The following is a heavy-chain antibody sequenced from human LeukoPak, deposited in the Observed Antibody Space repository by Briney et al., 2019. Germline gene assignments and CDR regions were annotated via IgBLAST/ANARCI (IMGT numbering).Heavy chain of an antibody. CDR2: IKQDGSEK. D-gene: IGHD6-19*01. Sequence: PGGSLRLSCAASGFTFSSYWMSWVRQAPGKGLEWVANIKQDGSEKYYVDSVKGRFTISRDNAKNSLYLEMNSLRAEDTAVYYCARGYSSALYNWFDPWGQGTLVTVSS. CDR3: ARGYSSALYNWFDP. V-gene: IGHV3-7*01. J-gene: IGHJ5*02. CDR1: GFTFSSYW.